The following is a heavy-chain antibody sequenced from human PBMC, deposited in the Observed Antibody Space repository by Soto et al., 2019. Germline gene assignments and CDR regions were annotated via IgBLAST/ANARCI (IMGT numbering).Heavy chain of an antibody. V-gene: IGHV3-30*14. J-gene: IGHJ4*02. D-gene: IGHD3-3*01. CDR3: AREQGFGGGRRCYYADY. Sequence: QVQLVEAGGGVVQPGRSLRLSWAASGFTLTTYAIHCFRHAPGKGLEWVAVRANDGRGKYSADSVKGRFTISRDNSKNALYRRKNSVRSDDTAVYYCAREQGFGGGRRCYYADYWGQGTLATGSS. CDR1: GFTLTTYA. CDR2: RANDGRGK.